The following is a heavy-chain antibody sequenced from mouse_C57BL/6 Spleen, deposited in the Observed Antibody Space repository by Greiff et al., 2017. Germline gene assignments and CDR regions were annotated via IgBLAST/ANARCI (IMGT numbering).Heavy chain of an antibody. V-gene: IGHV14-1*01. J-gene: IGHJ1*03. CDR1: GFNIKDYY. Sequence: VQLKQSGAELVRPGASVKLSCTASGFNIKDYYMHWVKQRPEQGLEWIGRIDPEDGDTEYAPKFQGKATMTADTSSNTAYLQLSSLTSEDTAVYYCTYYGSSLYFDVWGTGTTVTVAS. D-gene: IGHD1-1*01. CDR2: IDPEDGDT. CDR3: TYYGSSLYFDV.